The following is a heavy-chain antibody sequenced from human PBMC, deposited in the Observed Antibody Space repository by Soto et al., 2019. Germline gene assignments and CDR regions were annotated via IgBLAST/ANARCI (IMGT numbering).Heavy chain of an antibody. D-gene: IGHD3-3*01. V-gene: IGHV1-8*01. J-gene: IGHJ6*02. CDR3: ARGGGYYDFWSGPYYYYGMDV. Sequence: ASVKVSCKASGYTFTSYDINWVRQATGQGLEWMGWMNPNSGNTGYAQKFQGRVTMTRNTSISTAYMELSSLRSEDTAVYYCARGGGYYDFWSGPYYYYGMDVWGQGTTVTVSS. CDR1: GYTFTSYD. CDR2: MNPNSGNT.